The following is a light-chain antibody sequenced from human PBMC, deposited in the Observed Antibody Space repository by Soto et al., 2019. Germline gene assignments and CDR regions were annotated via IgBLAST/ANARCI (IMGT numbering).Light chain of an antibody. V-gene: IGLV2-23*03. CDR2: EGS. Sequence: QPASVSGSPGQSITISCTGTSSDVGSYNLVSWYQQHPGKAPKLMIYEGSKRPSGVSNRFSGSKSGNTASLTISGLQAEDEADYYCCSYAGSSTFVYVVFGGGTKLTVL. CDR1: SSDVGSYNL. J-gene: IGLJ2*01. CDR3: CSYAGSSTFVYVV.